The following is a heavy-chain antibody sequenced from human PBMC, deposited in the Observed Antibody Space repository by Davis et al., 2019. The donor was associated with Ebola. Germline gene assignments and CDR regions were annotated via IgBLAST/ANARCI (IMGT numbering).Heavy chain of an antibody. D-gene: IGHD5-24*01. V-gene: IGHV1-69*04. CDR1: GGTFSSYA. J-gene: IGHJ3*02. Sequence: AASVKVSCKASGGTFSSYAINWVRQAPGQGLECIGRIIPILGIANYAQKFQGRVTITANKSTSTAYMELSSLRSEDTAVYYCARARDGYNFDAFDIWGQGTMVTVSS. CDR2: IIPILGIA. CDR3: ARARDGYNFDAFDI.